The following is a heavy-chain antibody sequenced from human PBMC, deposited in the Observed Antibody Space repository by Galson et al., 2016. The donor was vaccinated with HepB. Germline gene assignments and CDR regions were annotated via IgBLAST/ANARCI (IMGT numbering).Heavy chain of an antibody. CDR3: GRLSRNATGGYFDY. J-gene: IGHJ4*02. CDR1: GYTFTNYW. CDR2: IYPGDSDT. Sequence: SGAEVKKPGESLTISCETSGYTFTNYWIGWVRQVPAKGLEWMGIIYPGDSDTKYSPSFQGHVTLSVDKPITTAYVQWRSLKASDSAIYYCGRLSRNATGGYFDYWGQGILVTVSS. D-gene: IGHD2-2*01. V-gene: IGHV5-51*01.